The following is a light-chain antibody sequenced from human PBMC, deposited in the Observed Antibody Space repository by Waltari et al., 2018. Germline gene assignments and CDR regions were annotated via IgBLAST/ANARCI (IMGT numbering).Light chain of an antibody. CDR1: NSNIGVYTY. J-gene: IGLJ2*01. V-gene: IGLV2-14*03. Sequence: QSALPQPASVSGSPGQSIPIHCPGANSNIGVYTYVSWYQHHPGKAPKLLIYDVYYRPSGVSLRFSGSKSGNTSSLTISGLQPEDEADYYCSSYTLTTSVFGGGTKVTVL. CDR3: SSYTLTTSV. CDR2: DVY.